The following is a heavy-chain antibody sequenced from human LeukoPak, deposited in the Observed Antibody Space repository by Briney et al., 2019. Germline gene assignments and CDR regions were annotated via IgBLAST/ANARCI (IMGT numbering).Heavy chain of an antibody. Sequence: PGGSLRLSCAASGFTVSSNYMSWVRQAPGKGLEWVSVIYSGGSTYYADSVKGRFTISRDNAKNSLYLQMNSLRAEDTAVYYCARAHYYDILTGPYYFDYWGQGTLVTVSS. CDR1: GFTVSSNY. D-gene: IGHD3-9*01. V-gene: IGHV3-53*01. CDR3: ARAHYYDILTGPYYFDY. CDR2: IYSGGST. J-gene: IGHJ4*02.